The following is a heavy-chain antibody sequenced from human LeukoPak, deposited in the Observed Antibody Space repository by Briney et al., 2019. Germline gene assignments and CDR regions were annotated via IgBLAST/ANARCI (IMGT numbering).Heavy chain of an antibody. V-gene: IGHV1-46*01. D-gene: IGHD6-19*01. Sequence: GASVKVSCKASGYTFTSYYMHWVRQAPGQGLEWMGIINPSGGSTSYAQKFQGRVTMTRDMSTSTVYMELSSLRSEDTAVYYCAREGLMQWLVRIGANWFDHWGQGTLVTVSS. CDR1: GYTFTSYY. J-gene: IGHJ5*02. CDR3: AREGLMQWLVRIGANWFDH. CDR2: INPSGGST.